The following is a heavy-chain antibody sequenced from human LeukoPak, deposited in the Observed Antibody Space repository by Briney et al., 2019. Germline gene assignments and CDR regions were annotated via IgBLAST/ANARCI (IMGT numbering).Heavy chain of an antibody. CDR3: AKVYDSSGYYFPPFDY. CDR2: ISGSGDST. CDR1: GFTFSNYA. V-gene: IGHV3-23*01. Sequence: GGSLRLSCAASGFTFSNYAMRWVRQAPGKGLEWVSGISGSGDSTYYADSVKGRFTISRDNSKNTVYLQMNSLRAEDTAVYYCAKVYDSSGYYFPPFDYWGQGTLVTVSS. D-gene: IGHD3-22*01. J-gene: IGHJ4*02.